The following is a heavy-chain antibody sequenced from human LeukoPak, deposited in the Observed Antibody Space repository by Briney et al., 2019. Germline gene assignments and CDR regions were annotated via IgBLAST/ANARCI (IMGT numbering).Heavy chain of an antibody. J-gene: IGHJ4*02. CDR3: ARDKVGTSYFDF. D-gene: IGHD1-26*01. Sequence: SETLSLTCTVSGGSISGYYWSWIRQPAGKGLEWIGRVYGSGSTNYNPSLKSQLTVSLDTSKNQFSLRLSSVTAADTAIYYCARDKVGTSYFDFWGQGALVTVSS. CDR1: GGSISGYY. CDR2: VYGSGST. V-gene: IGHV4-4*07.